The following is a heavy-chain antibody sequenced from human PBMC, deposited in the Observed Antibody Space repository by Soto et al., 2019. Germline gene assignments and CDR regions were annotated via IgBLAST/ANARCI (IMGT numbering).Heavy chain of an antibody. Sequence: QVQMEESGPGLVKPSGTLSLTCAVSGDSISRSTWWRCVRQTPEKGLEWIGEIYQSGITHYSPSLKNRITISLDKSKNEFSLKLTSVTAADAAVYYCARDGHFDSSGIMDVWGRGTTVTVSS. CDR3: ARDGHFDSSGIMDV. J-gene: IGHJ6*02. CDR2: IYQSGIT. CDR1: GDSISRSTW. V-gene: IGHV4-4*02. D-gene: IGHD3-22*01.